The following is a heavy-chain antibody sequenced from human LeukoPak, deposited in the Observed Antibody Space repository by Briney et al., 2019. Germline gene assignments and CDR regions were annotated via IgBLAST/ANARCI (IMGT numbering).Heavy chain of an antibody. CDR1: GFTFSNYA. V-gene: IGHV3-23*01. CDR3: AKHVRPNVWFFDS. J-gene: IGHJ4*02. D-gene: IGHD3-9*01. CDR2: ISGSGGRT. Sequence: GGSLRLSCAASGFTFSNYALSWVRQAPGKGLEWVSLISGSGGRTDYADSVMGRFTISRDNSKNTLYLQMNSLKAEDTAVYYCAKHVRPNVWFFDSWGQGPWSPSPQ.